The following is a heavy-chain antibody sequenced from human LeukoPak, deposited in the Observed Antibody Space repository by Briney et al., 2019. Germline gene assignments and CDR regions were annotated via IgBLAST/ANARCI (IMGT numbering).Heavy chain of an antibody. CDR2: ISGSGGST. CDR3: AKGNGDYVRWYYFDY. Sequence: GGSLRLSCAASGFTFSSYAMSWVRQAPGKGLEWVSAISGSGGSTYYADSVKGRFTISRDNSKNTLYLQMNGLRAEDTAVYYCAKGNGDYVRWYYFDYWGQGTLVTVSS. CDR1: GFTFSSYA. J-gene: IGHJ4*02. V-gene: IGHV3-23*01. D-gene: IGHD4-17*01.